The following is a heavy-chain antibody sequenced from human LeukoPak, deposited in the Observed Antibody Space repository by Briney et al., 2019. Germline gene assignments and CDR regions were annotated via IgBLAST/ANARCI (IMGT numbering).Heavy chain of an antibody. J-gene: IGHJ5*02. V-gene: IGHV1-18*03. Sequence: ASVKVSCQASGYTFTTHGITWMRQAPGQGLEWMGWISAYNGNTNYAQKLQGRVTMTTDTSTSTAYMELRSLRPDVMAVYYCARDHTAVRPNWFDPWGQGTLVTVSS. CDR3: ARDHTAVRPNWFDP. D-gene: IGHD5-18*01. CDR2: ISAYNGNT. CDR1: GYTFTTHG.